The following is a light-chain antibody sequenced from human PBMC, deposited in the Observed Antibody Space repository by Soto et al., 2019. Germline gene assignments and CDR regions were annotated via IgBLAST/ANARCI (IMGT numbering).Light chain of an antibody. J-gene: IGKJ5*01. Sequence: EIVLTQSPGTLSLSPGERATLSCRASQSVSSYLAWYQQKAGQAPRLLIYGASSRATGIPDRFSGSGSGTDFTLTISRLEPEDFAVYYCQQYGSSPITFGQGTRLEIK. CDR1: QSVSSY. CDR3: QQYGSSPIT. V-gene: IGKV3-20*01. CDR2: GAS.